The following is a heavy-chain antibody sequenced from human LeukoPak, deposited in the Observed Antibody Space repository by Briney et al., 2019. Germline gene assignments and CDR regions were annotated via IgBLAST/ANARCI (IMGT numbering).Heavy chain of an antibody. Sequence: SETLSLTCTVSGGSISSGSYYWSWIRQPAGKGLEWIGRIYTSGSTNYNPSLKSRVTISVDTSKNQFSLKLSSVTAADTAVYYCARDGQLVGYYYYYMDVWGKGTTVTVSS. CDR1: GGSISSGSYY. D-gene: IGHD6-6*01. V-gene: IGHV4-61*02. J-gene: IGHJ6*03. CDR3: ARDGQLVGYYYYYMDV. CDR2: IYTSGST.